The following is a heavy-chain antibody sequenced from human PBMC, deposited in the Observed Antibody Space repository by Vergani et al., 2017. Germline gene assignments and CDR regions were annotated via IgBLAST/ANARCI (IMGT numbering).Heavy chain of an antibody. D-gene: IGHD2-15*01. Sequence: EVQLVQSGAEVKKPGESLKISCKGSGYSFTSYWIGWVRQMPGKGLEWMGNIYPGDSDTRYSPSFQGQVTISADKSISTAYLQWSSLKASDTAMYYCARRPETGYCTGGSCYRRAFDFWGQGTLVTVSS. CDR3: ARRPETGYCTGGSCYRRAFDF. V-gene: IGHV5-51*01. J-gene: IGHJ3*01. CDR1: GYSFTSYW. CDR2: IYPGDSDT.